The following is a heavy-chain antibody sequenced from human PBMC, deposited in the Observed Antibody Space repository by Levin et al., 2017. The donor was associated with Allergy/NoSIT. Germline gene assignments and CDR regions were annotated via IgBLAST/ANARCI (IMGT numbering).Heavy chain of an antibody. CDR2: ISGDHT. CDR1: GFTFNNYA. V-gene: IGHV3-23*01. CDR3: AKAITMVRGLIDY. D-gene: IGHD3-10*01. Sequence: GGSLRLSCAASGFTFNNYALSWVRQAPGKGLEWVSTISGDHTYYADSVKGRFTISRDNSKNTLSLQMDSLRADDTAVYYCAKAITMVRGLIDYWGQGTLVTVSS. J-gene: IGHJ4*02.